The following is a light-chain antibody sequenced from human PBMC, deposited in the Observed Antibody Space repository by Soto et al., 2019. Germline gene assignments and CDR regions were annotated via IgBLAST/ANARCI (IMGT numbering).Light chain of an antibody. Sequence: QSVLTQPASGSGSPGQSITISCTGTSSDVGGYNYVSWYQQHPGKAPKPMIYEVSNRPSGVSNRFSGSKSGNTASLTISGLQAEDEADYYCSSYTSSSTLHVFGTGTKLTVL. CDR3: SSYTSSSTLHV. V-gene: IGLV2-14*01. J-gene: IGLJ1*01. CDR2: EVS. CDR1: SSDVGGYNY.